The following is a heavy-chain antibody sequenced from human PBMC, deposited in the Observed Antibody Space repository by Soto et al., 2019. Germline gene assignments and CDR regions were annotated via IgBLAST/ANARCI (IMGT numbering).Heavy chain of an antibody. CDR2: ISYRGST. CDR1: AGSITTSY. CDR3: ASSGIVGREVNTWFDP. Sequence: SETLSLTCTVSAGSITTSYWSWIRQPLGKALEWIGYISYRGSTNYNPSHKSRLTISIDTSKSQISLKLTSMTTADTAVYYCASSGIVGREVNTWFDPWGQGTLVTVSS. J-gene: IGHJ5*02. V-gene: IGHV4-59*01. D-gene: IGHD3-22*01.